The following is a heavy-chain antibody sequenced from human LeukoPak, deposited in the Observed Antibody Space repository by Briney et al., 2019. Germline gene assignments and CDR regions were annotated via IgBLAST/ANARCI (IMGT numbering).Heavy chain of an antibody. CDR2: IRSDGSTI. CDR3: ARQRWSWYFYMDV. CDR1: GFTFSSYE. Sequence: GGSLRLSCTASGFTFSSYEMNWVRQAPGKGLECVSYIRSDGSTIFYADSVKGRFTISRDNAKNSLYLQMNSLRAEDTAVYYCARQRWSWYFYMDVWGKGTTVTISS. V-gene: IGHV3-48*03. J-gene: IGHJ6*03. D-gene: IGHD2-15*01.